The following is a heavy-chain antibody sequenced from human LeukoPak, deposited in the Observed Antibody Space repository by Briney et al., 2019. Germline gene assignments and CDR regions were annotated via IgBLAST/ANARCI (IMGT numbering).Heavy chain of an antibody. Sequence: QPGGSLRLSCAASGFTFSNYAMSWVRQAPGKGLEWVSAISGSGGSTYYADSVKGRFTISRDNSKNTLYLQMNSLRAEDTAVYYCARGKTSQNIVTRKTYNWFDPWGQGTLVTVSS. CDR2: ISGSGGST. CDR3: ARGKTSQNIVTRKTYNWFDP. J-gene: IGHJ5*02. CDR1: GFTFSNYA. D-gene: IGHD2/OR15-2a*01. V-gene: IGHV3-23*01.